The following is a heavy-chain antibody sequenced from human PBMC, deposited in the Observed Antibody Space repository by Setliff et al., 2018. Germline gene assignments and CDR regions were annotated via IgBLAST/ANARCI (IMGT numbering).Heavy chain of an antibody. CDR1: GDSVSSDRFH. Sequence: SETLSLTCTVSGDSVSSDRFHWGWFRQSAGKGLEWIGRLRIGFSNIYNPSLASRVTISVDTSKNQFSLKLDSVTAADTAVYYCARDPVDGHGHFDYWGQGTLVT. D-gene: IGHD2-8*01. J-gene: IGHJ4*02. CDR3: ARDPVDGHGHFDY. V-gene: IGHV4-61*02. CDR2: LRIGFSN.